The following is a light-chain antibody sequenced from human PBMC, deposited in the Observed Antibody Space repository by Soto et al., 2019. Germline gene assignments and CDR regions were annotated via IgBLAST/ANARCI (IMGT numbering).Light chain of an antibody. V-gene: IGKV1-5*03. CDR3: QQSYNSPQT. J-gene: IGKJ1*01. CDR2: KAS. CDR1: QDITSW. Sequence: DIQMTQSPSTLSASVGDRVTITCRASQDITSWLAWYQQKPGKAPKLLIYKASSLESGVPSRFSGSGSGTDFTLTISSLQPEDFATYSCQQSYNSPQTFGQGTKVDIK.